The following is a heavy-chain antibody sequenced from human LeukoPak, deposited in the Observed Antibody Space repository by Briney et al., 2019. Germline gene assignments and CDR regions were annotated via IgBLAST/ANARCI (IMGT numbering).Heavy chain of an antibody. V-gene: IGHV4-34*01. D-gene: IGHD3-22*01. CDR3: ARAARTLYDSSGYYTYYFDY. Sequence: TSETLSLTCAVYGGSFSGYYWTWIRQPPGKGLEWIGEINDSGSTNYNPSLKSRVTISVDTSKHQFSLKVSSVTAADTAVYYCARAARTLYDSSGYYTYYFDYWGQGTLVTVSS. CDR1: GGSFSGYY. CDR2: INDSGST. J-gene: IGHJ4*02.